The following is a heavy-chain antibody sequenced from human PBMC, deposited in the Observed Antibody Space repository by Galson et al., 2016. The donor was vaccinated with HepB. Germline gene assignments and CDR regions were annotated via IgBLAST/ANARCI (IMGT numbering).Heavy chain of an antibody. CDR1: GFSFSNHG. D-gene: IGHD3-3*01. Sequence: SLRLSCAASGFSFSNHGMHWVRQAPGKGLEWVAFIPYDGNNKYYADSVKGRLTISRGNSKNTLFLQMNSLRAEDTAVYYCAKDLRGYYDFLFGMDVWGQGTTVTVSS. V-gene: IGHV3-30*18. CDR3: AKDLRGYYDFLFGMDV. CDR2: IPYDGNNK. J-gene: IGHJ6*02.